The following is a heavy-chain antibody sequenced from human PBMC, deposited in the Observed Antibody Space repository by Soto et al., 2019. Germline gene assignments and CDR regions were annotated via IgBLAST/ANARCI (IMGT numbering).Heavy chain of an antibody. CDR2: ISYDGSNK. J-gene: IGHJ4*02. Sequence: GGSLRLSCAASGFTFSSYAMHWVRQAPGKGLEWVAVISYDGSNKYYADSVKGRFTISRDNSKNTLYLQMNSLRAEDTAVYYCARDTAWTYYYDSSGYYNYWGQGTLVTVSS. CDR1: GFTFSSYA. CDR3: ARDTAWTYYYDSSGYYNY. V-gene: IGHV3-30-3*01. D-gene: IGHD3-22*01.